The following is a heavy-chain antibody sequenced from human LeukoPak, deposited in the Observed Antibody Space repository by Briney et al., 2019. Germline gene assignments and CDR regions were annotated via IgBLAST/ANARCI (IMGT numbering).Heavy chain of an antibody. V-gene: IGHV4-39*07. CDR3: ARAPGQLVRGAFDT. J-gene: IGHJ3*02. CDR1: DDYISVSSDY. D-gene: IGHD6-13*01. CDR2: FYFGGTT. Sequence: PSETLSLTCSVSDDYISVSSDYWGWIRQSPGKGLEWIGSFYFGGTTYYNTSLKSRVSISVDTSENKLSLRLTSVTAADTAVYYCARAPGQLVRGAFDTWGQGTMVTVSS.